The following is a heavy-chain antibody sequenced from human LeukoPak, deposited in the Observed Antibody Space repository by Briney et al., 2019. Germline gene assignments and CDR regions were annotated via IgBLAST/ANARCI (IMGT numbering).Heavy chain of an antibody. CDR2: ISGSGGST. CDR1: GFTFSSYA. J-gene: IGHJ4*02. D-gene: IGHD3-9*01. Sequence: WGTLRLSCAASGFTFSSYAMSWFRQAPGKGLEWVSAISGSGGSTYYADSVKGRFTISRDNSKNTLYLQMNSLRAEDTAVYYCAGDLLRYFDWLSNFDYWGQGTLVTVSS. CDR3: AGDLLRYFDWLSNFDY. V-gene: IGHV3-23*01.